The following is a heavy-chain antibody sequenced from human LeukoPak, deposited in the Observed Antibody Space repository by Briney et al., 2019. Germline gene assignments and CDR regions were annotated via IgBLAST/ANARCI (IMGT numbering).Heavy chain of an antibody. J-gene: IGHJ4*02. CDR2: ISGSGGST. D-gene: IGHD3-22*01. CDR1: GFTFSSYA. CDR3: AKGAAYYYDSSGYYYFFDC. V-gene: IGHV3-23*01. Sequence: GGSLRLSCAASGFTFSSYAMSWVRQAPGKGLEWVSAISGSGGSTYYADSVKGRFTISRDNSKNTLYLQMNSLRAEDTAVYYCAKGAAYYYDSSGYYYFFDCWGQGTLVTVSS.